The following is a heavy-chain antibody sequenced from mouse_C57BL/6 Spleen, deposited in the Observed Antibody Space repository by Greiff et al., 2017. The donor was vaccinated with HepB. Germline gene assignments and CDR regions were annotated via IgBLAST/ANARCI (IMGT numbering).Heavy chain of an antibody. CDR3: ARDGYDYDGVFDY. CDR1: GFTFSSYA. D-gene: IGHD2-4*01. J-gene: IGHJ2*01. CDR2: ISDGGSYT. Sequence: EVMLVESGGGLVKPGGSLKLSCAASGFTFSSYAMSWVRQTPEKRLEWVATISDGGSYTYYPDNVKGRFTISRDNAKNNLYLQMSHLKSEDTAMYYCARDGYDYDGVFDYWGQGTTLTVSS. V-gene: IGHV5-4*01.